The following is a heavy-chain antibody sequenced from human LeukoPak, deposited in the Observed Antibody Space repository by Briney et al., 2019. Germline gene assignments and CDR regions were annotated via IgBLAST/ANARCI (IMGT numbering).Heavy chain of an antibody. D-gene: IGHD6-25*01. J-gene: IGHJ5*02. CDR3: ARGGASSEWFDA. CDR2: IHSSGTT. Sequence: SETLSLTCTVSGDSISAYYWSWIRQTPGKGLEWIAFIHSSGTTNYNPSLKSRVSISVDTSNNQFSLSVNSVTAADTAVYYCARGGASSEWFDAWGQGTLVTVSS. CDR1: GDSISAYY. V-gene: IGHV4-59*01.